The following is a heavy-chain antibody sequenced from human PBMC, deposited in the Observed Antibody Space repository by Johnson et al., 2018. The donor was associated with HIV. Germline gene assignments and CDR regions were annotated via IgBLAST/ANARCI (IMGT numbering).Heavy chain of an antibody. V-gene: IGHV3-30*04. CDR2: ISYDGSNK. CDR3: ARDWEGYAFDI. D-gene: IGHD1-26*01. J-gene: IGHJ3*02. Sequence: QVQLVESGGGVVQPGRSLRLSCAASGFTFSSYAMHWVRQAPGKGLEWVAVISYDGSNKYYADSVKGPFTISRDNSRNKLDLQMNRLRAQDTAVYYCARDWEGYAFDIWGQGTMVTVSS. CDR1: GFTFSSYA.